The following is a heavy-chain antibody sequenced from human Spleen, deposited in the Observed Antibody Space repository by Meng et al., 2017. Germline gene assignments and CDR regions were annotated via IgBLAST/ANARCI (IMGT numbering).Heavy chain of an antibody. CDR2: MNPNSGNT. J-gene: IGHJ4*02. D-gene: IGHD4-11*01. Sequence: ASVKVSCKASRYTFTSYDINWVRQATGQGLEWMGWMNPNSGNTGYAQKFQGRVTMTRSTSISTAYMELSSLRSEDTDVYYCARVLRDYSFDYWGQGTLVTVSS. CDR1: RYTFTSYD. V-gene: IGHV1-8*01. CDR3: ARVLRDYSFDY.